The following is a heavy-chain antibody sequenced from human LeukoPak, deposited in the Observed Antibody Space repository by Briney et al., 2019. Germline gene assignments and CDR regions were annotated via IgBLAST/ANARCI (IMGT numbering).Heavy chain of an antibody. CDR2: IDTNTGNP. CDR1: GYTFTKYA. J-gene: IGHJ4*02. CDR3: ANCYDSSGFFAY. Sequence: ASVKVSCKGSGYTFTKYAISWVRQAPGQGLEYMGWIDTNTGNPTYAQGFTGRFVFSLDTSVSTAYLQISSLKAEDSAIYFCANCYDSSGFFAYWGQGTLVTVS. V-gene: IGHV7-4-1*02. D-gene: IGHD3-22*01.